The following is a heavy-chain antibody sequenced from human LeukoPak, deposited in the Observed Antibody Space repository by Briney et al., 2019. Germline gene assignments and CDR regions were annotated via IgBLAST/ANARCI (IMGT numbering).Heavy chain of an antibody. J-gene: IGHJ6*03. CDR1: GFTFSSYS. Sequence: GGSLRLSCAASGFTFSSYSMNWVRQAPGKGLEWLSSISSSSSYIYYADSVKGRFTISRDNAKNSLYLHMNSLRAEDTAVYYCARVGVRGVIYYYMDVWGKGTTVTVSS. CDR3: ARVGVRGVIYYYMDV. CDR2: ISSSSSYI. V-gene: IGHV3-21*01. D-gene: IGHD3-10*01.